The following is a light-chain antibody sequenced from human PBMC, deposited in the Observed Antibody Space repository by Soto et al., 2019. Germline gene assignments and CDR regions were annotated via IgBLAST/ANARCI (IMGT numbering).Light chain of an antibody. J-gene: IGLJ3*02. Sequence: QSVLTQPPSVSGAPGQRVTISCTGSSSNIGAGYDVHWYQQLPGTAPKLLIYGNSNRPSGVPDRFSGSKSGTSASLAITGRQAEDEADYYCQSYEGSVSGSVFGGGTKLTVL. CDR1: SSNIGAGYD. CDR3: QSYEGSVSGSV. V-gene: IGLV1-40*01. CDR2: GNS.